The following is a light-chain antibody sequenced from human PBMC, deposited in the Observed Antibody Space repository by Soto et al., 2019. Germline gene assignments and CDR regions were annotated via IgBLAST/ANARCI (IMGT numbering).Light chain of an antibody. V-gene: IGKV4-1*01. J-gene: IGKJ1*01. Sequence: DFVMTQSPDSLAVSLGERATINCRSSQSVLYSSSNKNYLAWYQQKPGQPPKLLIYWASTRESGVPDPFSGSGSGTDFTLTISSLQAEDVAVYYCQQYCSSPWTFGQGTKVEIK. CDR3: QQYCSSPWT. CDR2: WAS. CDR1: QSVLYSSSNKNY.